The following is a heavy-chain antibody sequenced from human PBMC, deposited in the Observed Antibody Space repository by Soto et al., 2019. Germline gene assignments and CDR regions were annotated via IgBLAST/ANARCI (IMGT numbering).Heavy chain of an antibody. V-gene: IGHV1-2*02. CDR3: ARSHCTDGICYTEVIPS. CDR2: INAKNGGT. D-gene: IGHD2-8*01. CDR1: SFTFIDFY. J-gene: IGHJ4*02. Sequence: QVELVQSGTEVKKPGASVKVSCEASSFTFIDFYIHWLRQAPGQGLEWMGWINAKNGGTRYAEKFQDRVTWTRDRSGRTAYLELQRLRSDDTAVYYCARSHCTDGICYTEVIPSWGQGTLVTVS.